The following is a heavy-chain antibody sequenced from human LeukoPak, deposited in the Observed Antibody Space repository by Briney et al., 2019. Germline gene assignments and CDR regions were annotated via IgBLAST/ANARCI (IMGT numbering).Heavy chain of an antibody. CDR3: ARQYYDILTGFWRGAFDI. Sequence: SETLSLTCTVSGGSISNYYWSWIRQPPGKGLEWIGYIYYSGSTNYNPSLKSRVTISVDTSKNQFSLKLSSVTAADTAVYYCARQYYDILTGFWRGAFDIWGQGTMVTVSS. J-gene: IGHJ3*02. D-gene: IGHD3-9*01. V-gene: IGHV4-59*01. CDR1: GGSISNYY. CDR2: IYYSGST.